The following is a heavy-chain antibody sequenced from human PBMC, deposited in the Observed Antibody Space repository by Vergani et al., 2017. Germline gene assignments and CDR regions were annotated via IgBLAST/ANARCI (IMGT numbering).Heavy chain of an antibody. CDR1: GYTFTGYY. CDR2: INPNSGGT. D-gene: IGHD3-10*01. Sequence: VQLVQSGAEVKKPGASVKVSCKASGYTFTGYYMHWVRQAPGQGLEWMGWINPNSGGTNYAQKFQGRVTITRDTSISTAYMELSRLRSDDTAVYYCAQPRDYYGSGSPLSVWGQGTTVTVSS. V-gene: IGHV1-2*02. J-gene: IGHJ6*02. CDR3: AQPRDYYGSGSPLSV.